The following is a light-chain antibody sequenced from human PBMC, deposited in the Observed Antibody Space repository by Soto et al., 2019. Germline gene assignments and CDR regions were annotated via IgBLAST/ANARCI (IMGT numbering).Light chain of an antibody. CDR2: DVS. Sequence: LTQPRSVSGSPGQSVTISCTGTSSDVGGYNYVSWYQQHPGKAPKLMIYDVSKRPSGVPDRFSGSKSGNTASLTISGLQAEYEADYYCCSYAGSYTYVFGTGIKFTGL. J-gene: IGLJ1*01. V-gene: IGLV2-11*01. CDR1: SSDVGGYNY. CDR3: CSYAGSYTYV.